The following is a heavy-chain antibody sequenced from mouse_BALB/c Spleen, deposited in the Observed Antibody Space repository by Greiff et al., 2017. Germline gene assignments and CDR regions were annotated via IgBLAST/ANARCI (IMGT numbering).Heavy chain of an antibody. CDR1: GFTFNDYY. J-gene: IGHJ3*01. V-gene: IGHV14-4*02. Sequence: VQLQQSGAGLVRSGASLKFSCTASGFTFNDYYMHWVRQSPEQGLEWIGWIDREDGDTEYAAKFQGKPTITTDTSTNTAYLQLSSLTSEDTAVYYRETYGGGAWLAYRGQENLDTVSA. CDR2: IDREDGDT. D-gene: IGHD1-1*01. CDR3: ETYGGGAWLAY.